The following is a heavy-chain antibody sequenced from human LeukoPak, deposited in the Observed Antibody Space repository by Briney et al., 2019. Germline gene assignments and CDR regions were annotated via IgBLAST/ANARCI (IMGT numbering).Heavy chain of an antibody. CDR3: ARWGLRFADY. CDR2: INHSGST. Sequence: SETLSLTCTVSGGSISSYYWSWIRQPPGKGLEWIGEINHSGSTNYNPSLKSRVTISVDTSKNQFSLKLSSVTAADTAVYYCARWGLRFADYWGQGTLVTVSS. CDR1: GGSISSYY. V-gene: IGHV4-34*01. J-gene: IGHJ4*02. D-gene: IGHD3-3*01.